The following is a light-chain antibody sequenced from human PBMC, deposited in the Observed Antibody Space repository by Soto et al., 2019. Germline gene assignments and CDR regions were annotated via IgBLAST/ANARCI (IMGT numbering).Light chain of an antibody. Sequence: QSALTQPASVSGSPGQSITISCTGTSSDVGAYNYVSWYQQHPGKVPKLMIYEVSNRPSGVSDRFSGPRSGNTASLTSSGLQAEDESDYYCISYTTSSTWVFGGGTKLTVL. CDR3: ISYTTSSTWV. V-gene: IGLV2-14*01. J-gene: IGLJ3*02. CDR1: SSDVGAYNY. CDR2: EVS.